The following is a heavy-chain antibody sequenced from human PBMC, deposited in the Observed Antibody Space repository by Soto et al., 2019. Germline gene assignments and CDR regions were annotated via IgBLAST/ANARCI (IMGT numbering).Heavy chain of an antibody. J-gene: IGHJ4*02. V-gene: IGHV3-30-3*01. CDR1: GFTFSSYA. CDR2: ISYDGSNK. CDR3: ACRDTAMVMLDY. D-gene: IGHD5-18*01. Sequence: VGSLRLSCAASGFTFSSYAMHWVRQAPGKGLEWVAVISYDGSNKYYADSVKGRFTISRDNSKNTLYLQMNSLRAEDTAVYYCACRDTAMVMLDYWGQGTLVTVSS.